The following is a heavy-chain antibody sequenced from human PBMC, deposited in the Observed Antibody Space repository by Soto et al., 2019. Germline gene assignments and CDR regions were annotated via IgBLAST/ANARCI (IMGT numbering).Heavy chain of an antibody. V-gene: IGHV3-64*01. Sequence: EVQLVESGGGLVQPGGSLRLSCAASGFTFSSYAMHWVRQAPGKGLEFVSAISGNGGNTHYANSVRGRFTISRANSKKTLYLQMGGLRADDMAVYYWARGRSNRGGSSPVSDSWGPGTLVTVSS. CDR1: GFTFSSYA. CDR3: ARGRSNRGGSSPVSDS. J-gene: IGHJ4*02. D-gene: IGHD5-12*01. CDR2: ISGNGGNT.